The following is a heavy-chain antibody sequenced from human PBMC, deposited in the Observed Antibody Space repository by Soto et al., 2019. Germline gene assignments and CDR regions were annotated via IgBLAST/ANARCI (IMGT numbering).Heavy chain of an antibody. CDR1: GGFFSGYY. J-gene: IGHJ4*02. Sequence: QVQLQQWGAGLLKPSETQSLTCAVDGGFFSGYYWSWIRQPPGKGLEWIGEINHSGSTNYNPSLKSRVTISVDTSKTHYSLKLSSVTAADTAVYYCARAGEAAAWFDFWGQGTLVTVSS. V-gene: IGHV4-34*01. D-gene: IGHD6-13*01. CDR3: ARAGEAAAWFDF. CDR2: INHSGST.